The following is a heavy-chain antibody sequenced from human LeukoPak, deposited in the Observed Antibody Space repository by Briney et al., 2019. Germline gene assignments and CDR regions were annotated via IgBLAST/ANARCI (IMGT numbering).Heavy chain of an antibody. D-gene: IGHD2-2*01. CDR3: TRPESSSSLACDH. CDR1: GFTFSSSW. V-gene: IGHV3-74*01. Sequence: GGSLRLSCAASGFTFSSSWMHWVRQAPGKGLVWVSRINSDGSTTNYADSVKGRFIISRDNAKNTLYLQMNSLGAEDTAVYYCTRPESSSSLACDHWGQGTLVTVSS. CDR2: INSDGSTT. J-gene: IGHJ4*02.